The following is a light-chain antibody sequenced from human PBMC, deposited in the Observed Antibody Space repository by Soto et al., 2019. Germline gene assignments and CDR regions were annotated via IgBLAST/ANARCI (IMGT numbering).Light chain of an antibody. J-gene: IGLJ3*02. Sequence: QSVLTQPPSASGTPGQRVNISCSGGSSNIGLNYVYWYQQLPGTAPTLLIYKTGERPSGVPDRFSGSKSGTSASLAISGLRSEDEAEYYCSVWDNSLSCRVFGEGTKVTVL. CDR2: KTG. V-gene: IGLV1-47*01. CDR3: SVWDNSLSCRV. CDR1: SSNIGLNY.